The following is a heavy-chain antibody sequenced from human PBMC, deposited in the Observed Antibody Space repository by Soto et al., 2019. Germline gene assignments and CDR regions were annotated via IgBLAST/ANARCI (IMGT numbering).Heavy chain of an antibody. D-gene: IGHD2-2*01. V-gene: IGHV3-74*01. J-gene: IGHJ5*02. CDR2: INSDGSST. Sequence: EVQLVESGGGLVQPGGSLRLSCAASGFTFSSYWMHWVRQAPGKGLVWVSRINSDGSSTSYADSVKGRFTISRDNAKNTLYLQMNSLRAEDTAVYYCARDPRYCSSTSCASWNWFDPWGQGTLVTVSS. CDR1: GFTFSSYW. CDR3: ARDPRYCSSTSCASWNWFDP.